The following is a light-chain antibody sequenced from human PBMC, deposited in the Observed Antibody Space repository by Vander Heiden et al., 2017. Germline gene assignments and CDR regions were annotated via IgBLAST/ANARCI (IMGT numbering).Light chain of an antibody. Sequence: QSALTHPRSVSGSPGQSVTISCTGTSSDVGGYNYVSWYQQHPGKAPKLMINDVNKRPSGVPDRFSGFKSGNTASLTIFGLQAEDEADYYCCSYAGTYSWVFGGGTKLTVL. CDR1: SSDVGGYNY. J-gene: IGLJ3*02. CDR2: DVN. CDR3: CSYAGTYSWV. V-gene: IGLV2-11*01.